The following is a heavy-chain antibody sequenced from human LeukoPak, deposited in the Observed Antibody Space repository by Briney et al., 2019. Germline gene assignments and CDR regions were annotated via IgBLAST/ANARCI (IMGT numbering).Heavy chain of an antibody. CDR2: FHSGGT. Sequence: GGSLRLSCGATGFTFSSYDMSWVRQAPGKGREWVSGFHSGGTYYADSVKGRFTISRDNSKNTLYLQMNNLRAEDTATYFCAKPIAGGSAPDYCGQGTLVTVSS. V-gene: IGHV3-23*01. CDR1: GFTFSSYD. J-gene: IGHJ4*02. D-gene: IGHD3-10*01. CDR3: AKPIAGGSAPDY.